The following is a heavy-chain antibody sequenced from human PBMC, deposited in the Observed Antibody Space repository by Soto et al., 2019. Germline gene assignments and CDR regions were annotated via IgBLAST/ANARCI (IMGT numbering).Heavy chain of an antibody. Sequence: GGSLRLSCAASGFTFSSYSMNWVRQAPGKGLEWVSYISSSSSIIYYADSVKGRFPISRDNAKNSLYLQMNSLRDEDTAVYYCARVRGVGYHYAMDVWGQGTTVTVSS. CDR2: ISSSSSII. CDR1: GFTFSSYS. CDR3: ARVRGVGYHYAMDV. D-gene: IGHD3-10*01. J-gene: IGHJ6*02. V-gene: IGHV3-48*02.